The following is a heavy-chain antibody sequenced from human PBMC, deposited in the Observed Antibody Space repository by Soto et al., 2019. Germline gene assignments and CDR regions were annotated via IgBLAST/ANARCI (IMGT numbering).Heavy chain of an antibody. Sequence: QVQLQESGPGLVKPSQTLSLTCTVSGGSISSGDYYWSWIRQSPGKGLEWIGHIYDRGSTYSNPSLNSGVFILLDTSKNQFSLNLNSVTAADTAVYYCARGLSGDKVDYWGRGTLVTVSS. CDR3: ARGLSGDKVDY. J-gene: IGHJ4*02. D-gene: IGHD7-27*01. CDR2: IYDRGST. V-gene: IGHV4-30-4*01. CDR1: GGSISSGDYY.